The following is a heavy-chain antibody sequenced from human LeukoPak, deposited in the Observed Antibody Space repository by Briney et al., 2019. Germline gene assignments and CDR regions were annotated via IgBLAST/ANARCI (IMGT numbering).Heavy chain of an antibody. J-gene: IGHJ4*02. CDR3: ARDPWGIGPAFDY. D-gene: IGHD1-26*01. CDR1: GGTFSSYA. CDR2: IIPIFGTA. Sequence: ASVKASCKASGGTFSSYAISWVRQAPGQGLEWMGGIIPIFGTANYAQKFQGRVTITADESTSTAYMELSSLRSEDTAVYYCARDPWGIGPAFDYWGRGTLVTVSS. V-gene: IGHV1-69*13.